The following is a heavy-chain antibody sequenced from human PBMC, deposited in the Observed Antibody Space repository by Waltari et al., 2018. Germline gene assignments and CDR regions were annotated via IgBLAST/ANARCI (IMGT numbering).Heavy chain of an antibody. Sequence: EVQLVQSGAEVKKRGESLKISCKGSGYSFTSYWIGWVRQMPGKGLEWMGIIYPGDSDTRSSACFTGQVTIEADKSISTAYLQWSSLQASDTAMYYCARLNFWSGPSDYCGQGTLVTVSA. CDR2: IYPGDSDT. J-gene: IGHJ4*02. D-gene: IGHD3-3*01. CDR1: GYSFTSYW. V-gene: IGHV5-51*01. CDR3: ARLNFWSGPSDY.